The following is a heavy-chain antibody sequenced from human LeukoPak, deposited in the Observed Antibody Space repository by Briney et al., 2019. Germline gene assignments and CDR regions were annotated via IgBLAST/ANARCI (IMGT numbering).Heavy chain of an antibody. D-gene: IGHD1-26*01. CDR2: MNPNSGNT. Sequence: ASVKVSCKASGGTFSSYAINWVRQATGQGLEWMGWMNPNSGNTGYAQKFQGRVTMTRNTSISTAYMELSSLRSEDTAVYYCARVGVGVGDPWGQGTLVAVSS. CDR1: GGTFSSYA. J-gene: IGHJ5*02. V-gene: IGHV1-8*02. CDR3: ARVGVGVGDP.